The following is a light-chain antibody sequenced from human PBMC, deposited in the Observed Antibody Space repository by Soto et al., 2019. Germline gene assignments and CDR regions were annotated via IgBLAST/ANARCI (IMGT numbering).Light chain of an antibody. CDR1: QSISSY. CDR2: AAS. J-gene: IGKJ1*01. CDR3: QQSYSTPWT. V-gene: IGKV1-39*01. Sequence: DIQMTQSPSSLSASVGDRVTITCRASQSISSYLNWYQQKPGKAPKLLIYAASSLQSGVPSRFSGSGSGTDFTLIICSLQPEDVATYYCQQSYSTPWTFGQGTKVDIK.